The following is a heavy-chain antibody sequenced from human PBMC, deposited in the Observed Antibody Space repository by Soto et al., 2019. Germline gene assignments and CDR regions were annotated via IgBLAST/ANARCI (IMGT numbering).Heavy chain of an antibody. Sequence: QVQLVQSGAEVKKPGASVKVSCKASGYTFTSYDINWVRQATGQGLEWMGWMNPNSGNTGYAQKFQGRVTMTRNTSISTADMELSSLRSEDTAVYYCARDRAVLVPAALNDYYYYGMDVWGQATTVTVSS. CDR2: MNPNSGNT. D-gene: IGHD2-2*01. J-gene: IGHJ6*02. V-gene: IGHV1-8*01. CDR1: GYTFTSYD. CDR3: ARDRAVLVPAALNDYYYYGMDV.